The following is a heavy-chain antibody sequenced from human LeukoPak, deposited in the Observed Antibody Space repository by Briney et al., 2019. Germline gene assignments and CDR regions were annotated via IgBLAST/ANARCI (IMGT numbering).Heavy chain of an antibody. CDR2: IYTSGST. V-gene: IGHV4-4*07. Sequence: SETLSLTCTVSGGSISSYYWSWIRQPAGKGLEWIGRIYTSGSTNYNPSLKSRVTMSVDTSKNQFSLKLSSVTAADTAVYYCARVGTIFGVDTIYYMDVWGKGTTVTVSS. D-gene: IGHD3-3*01. J-gene: IGHJ6*03. CDR1: GGSISSYY. CDR3: ARVGTIFGVDTIYYMDV.